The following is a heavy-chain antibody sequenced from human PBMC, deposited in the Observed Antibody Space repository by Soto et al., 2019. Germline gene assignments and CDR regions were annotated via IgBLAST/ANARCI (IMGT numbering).Heavy chain of an antibody. D-gene: IGHD5-12*01. CDR2: IYYSGST. CDR3: ARVEQEDIVATIGWFDP. CDR1: GGSISSYY. J-gene: IGHJ5*02. V-gene: IGHV4-59*01. Sequence: SETLSLTCTVSGGSISSYYWSWIRQPPGKGLEWIGYIYYSGSTNYNPSLKSRVTISVDTSKNQFSLKLSSVTAADTAVYYCARVEQEDIVATIGWFDPWGQGTQVTVSS.